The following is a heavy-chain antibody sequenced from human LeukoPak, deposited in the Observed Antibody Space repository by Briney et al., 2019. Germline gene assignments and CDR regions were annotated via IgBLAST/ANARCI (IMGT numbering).Heavy chain of an antibody. Sequence: ASVKVSCKASGYTFTGYYMHWVRQAPGQGLEWMGWINPNSGGTNYAQKFQGRVTMTRDTSISTAYMELSRLRSGDTAVYYCAREGTYCGGDCYSRAWFDPWGQGTLVTVSS. CDR1: GYTFTGYY. V-gene: IGHV1-2*02. CDR2: INPNSGGT. J-gene: IGHJ5*02. CDR3: AREGTYCGGDCYSRAWFDP. D-gene: IGHD2-21*02.